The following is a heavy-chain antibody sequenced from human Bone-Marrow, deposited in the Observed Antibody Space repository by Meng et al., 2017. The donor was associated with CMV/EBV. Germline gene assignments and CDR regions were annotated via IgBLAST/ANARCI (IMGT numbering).Heavy chain of an antibody. CDR1: GFTFRDFY. V-gene: IGHV3-11*01. Sequence: GGSLRLSCAASGFTFRDFYMSWIRQAPGKGLEWVSSIVNTGDGKFYADSVKGRFTVSRDNAKNSLYLQINSLRVEDTAVYYCARGSYFYGSGSYWGQVTVVTVSS. J-gene: IGHJ4*02. CDR3: ARGSYFYGSGSY. D-gene: IGHD3-10*01. CDR2: IVNTGDGK.